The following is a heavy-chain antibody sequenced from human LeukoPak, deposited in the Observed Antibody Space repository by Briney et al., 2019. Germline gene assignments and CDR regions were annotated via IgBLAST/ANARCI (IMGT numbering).Heavy chain of an antibody. J-gene: IGHJ4*02. V-gene: IGHV1-46*01. Sequence: ASVKVSCKASGYTFTSYYMHWVRQAPGQGLEWMGIINPSGGSTSYAQKFQGRVTMTRDTSTSTVYMELSSLRSEDTAVYYCAREPIIAARQVVGLGYWGQGTLVTVSS. CDR3: AREPIIAARQVVGLGY. CDR2: INPSGGST. CDR1: GYTFTSYY. D-gene: IGHD6-6*01.